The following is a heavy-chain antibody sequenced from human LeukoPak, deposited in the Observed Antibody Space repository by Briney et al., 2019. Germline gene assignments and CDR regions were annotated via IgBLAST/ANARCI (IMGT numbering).Heavy chain of an antibody. D-gene: IGHD4-23*01. CDR1: GFTFSSYW. CDR3: ARDPRLVRTYSDCYYMDV. Sequence: GGSLRLSCAASGFTFSSYWMIWVRQAPGKGLEWVANIKQDGSEKYYVDSVKGRFTISRDNAKNSVFLQMNSLRVEDTAVYYCARDPRLVRTYSDCYYMDVWGKGTTVTVSS. V-gene: IGHV3-7*01. CDR2: IKQDGSEK. J-gene: IGHJ6*03.